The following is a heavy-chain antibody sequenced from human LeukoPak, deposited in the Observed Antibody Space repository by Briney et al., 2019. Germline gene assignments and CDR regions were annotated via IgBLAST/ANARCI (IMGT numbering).Heavy chain of an antibody. D-gene: IGHD2-2*01. CDR3: ARGRRGRKYQLLLSNWFDP. J-gene: IGHJ5*02. V-gene: IGHV4-34*01. Sequence: SETLSLTCAVYGGTFSGYYWSWIRQPPGKGLEWVGEINHSGSTNYNPSLKRRGTISVDTSKNQFSLKLSSVTAADTAVYYCARGRRGRKYQLLLSNWFDPWGQGTLVTVSS. CDR2: INHSGST. CDR1: GGTFSGYY.